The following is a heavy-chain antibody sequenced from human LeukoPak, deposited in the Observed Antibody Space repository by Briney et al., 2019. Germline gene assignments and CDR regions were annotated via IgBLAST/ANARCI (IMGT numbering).Heavy chain of an antibody. CDR3: ARALWFEEYEPSYNWFDP. J-gene: IGHJ5*02. V-gene: IGHV1-2*06. CDR1: GYTFTGYY. Sequence: GASVKVSCKASGYTFTGYYMHWVRQAPGQGLEWMGRINPNSGGTNYAQKFQGRVTMTGDTSISTAYMELSRLRSDDTAVYYCARALWFEEYEPSYNWFDPWGQGTLVTVSS. D-gene: IGHD3-10*01. CDR2: INPNSGGT.